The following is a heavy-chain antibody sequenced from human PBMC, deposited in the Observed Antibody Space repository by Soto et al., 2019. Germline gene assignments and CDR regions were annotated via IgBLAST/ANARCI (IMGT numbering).Heavy chain of an antibody. CDR1: GFTFSKYG. CDR3: AKDDGELPLQY. D-gene: IGHD1-1*01. CDR2: ISFDGSRK. Sequence: QVQLVESGGGAVQPGRSLTLSCAASGFTFSKYGLHWVRQAPGKGLEWVTMISFDGSRKYYGESVRGRFSISRDNSKNELYLHMNSLRPEDTAVYYCAKDDGELPLQYWGQGTLVTVSS. V-gene: IGHV3-30*18. J-gene: IGHJ4*02.